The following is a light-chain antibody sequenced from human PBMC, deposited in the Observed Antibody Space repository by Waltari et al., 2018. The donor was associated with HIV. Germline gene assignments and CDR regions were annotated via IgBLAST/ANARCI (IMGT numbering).Light chain of an antibody. CDR1: QSVGSSQ. J-gene: IGKJ4*01. V-gene: IGKV3-20*01. CDR3: QQYGSSPST. Sequence: EIVLTQSPGTLSLSPGERVTLSCRASQSVGSSQLAWYQQKPGQAPRLLIYDASTRATGIADRFSGSGSGTDFTLTISRLESADFAVYYCQQYGSSPSTFGGGTKVEIK. CDR2: DAS.